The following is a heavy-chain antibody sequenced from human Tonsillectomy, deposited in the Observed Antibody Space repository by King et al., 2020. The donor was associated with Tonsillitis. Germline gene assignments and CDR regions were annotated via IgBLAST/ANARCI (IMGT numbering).Heavy chain of an antibody. V-gene: IGHV4-38-2*02. D-gene: IGHD5-24*01. J-gene: IGHJ4*02. Sequence: VQLQESGPGLVKPSETLSLTCTVSGYSISSGYYWGWIRQPPGKGLEWIGSIYHSGSTYYNPSLKSRVTISVDTSKNQFSLKLSSVTAADTAVYYCARDGYINYWGQGTLVTVSS. CDR3: ARDGYINY. CDR1: GYSISSGYY. CDR2: IYHSGST.